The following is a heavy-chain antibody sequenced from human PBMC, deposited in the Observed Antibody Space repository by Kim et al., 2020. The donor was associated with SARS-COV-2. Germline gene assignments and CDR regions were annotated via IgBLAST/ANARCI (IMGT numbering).Heavy chain of an antibody. Sequence: GGSLRLSCAASGFTFSNVWMSWVRQAPGKGLEWVGRIKSKTDGGTTDYAAPVKGRFTISRDDSKNTLNLQMNSLKTEDTAVYYCTTVYYDKRGAFDIWGQGTMVTVSS. CDR2: IKSKTDGGTT. V-gene: IGHV3-15*01. CDR1: GFTFSNVW. D-gene: IGHD3-22*01. CDR3: TTVYYDKRGAFDI. J-gene: IGHJ3*02.